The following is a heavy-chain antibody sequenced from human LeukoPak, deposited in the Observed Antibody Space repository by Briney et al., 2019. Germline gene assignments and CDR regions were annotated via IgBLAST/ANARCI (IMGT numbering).Heavy chain of an antibody. Sequence: ASVKVSCKASGYTFTSYDINWVRQATGEGLEWMGWMNPNSGNTGYAQKFQGRVTMTRNTSISTAYMELSSLRSEDTAVYYCARGYGYNSFFDYWGQGTLVTVSS. V-gene: IGHV1-8*01. CDR3: ARGYGYNSFFDY. CDR2: MNPNSGNT. J-gene: IGHJ4*02. CDR1: GYTFTSYD. D-gene: IGHD5-24*01.